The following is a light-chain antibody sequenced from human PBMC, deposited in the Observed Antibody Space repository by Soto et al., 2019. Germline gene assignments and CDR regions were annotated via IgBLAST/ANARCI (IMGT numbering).Light chain of an antibody. CDR2: LVS. Sequence: DLQMTQSPSSVSASVGDKVTITCRASQGISTWLAWYQQKPGKAPKLLIHLVSSLKIGVPSRFSGSGSGTDFTLTISSLQAEDFATYYCLQGNSFPLTFGQGTKVEIK. V-gene: IGKV1-12*01. CDR3: LQGNSFPLT. CDR1: QGISTW. J-gene: IGKJ1*01.